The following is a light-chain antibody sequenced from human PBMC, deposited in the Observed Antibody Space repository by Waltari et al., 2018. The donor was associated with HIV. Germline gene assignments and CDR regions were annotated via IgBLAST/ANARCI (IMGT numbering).Light chain of an antibody. CDR3: QAWDSSIWV. CDR2: QDK. V-gene: IGLV3-1*01. J-gene: IGLJ3*02. Sequence: SYELTQPPSVSASPGQTASIPCSGDKLGKKYASWYQRKAGRSPGVVIYQDKVRPSGIPDRFSGSKSGNTATLTISGTQAMDEADYYCQAWDSSIWVFGGGTKLTVL. CDR1: KLGKKY.